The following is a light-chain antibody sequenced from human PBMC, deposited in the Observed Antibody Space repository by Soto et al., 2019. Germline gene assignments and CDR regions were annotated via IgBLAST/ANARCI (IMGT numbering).Light chain of an antibody. CDR2: ESN. V-gene: IGLV1-51*02. J-gene: IGLJ1*01. Sequence: QSALTQRPSVSAAPGQKVTISCSGTISNIGNNYVSWYQQLPGAAPTLLIYESNRRPTGIPDRFSGSKSATSATLDITGLQTGDEADYYCASWDHSLSGYVFGSGTKVTVL. CDR1: ISNIGNNY. CDR3: ASWDHSLSGYV.